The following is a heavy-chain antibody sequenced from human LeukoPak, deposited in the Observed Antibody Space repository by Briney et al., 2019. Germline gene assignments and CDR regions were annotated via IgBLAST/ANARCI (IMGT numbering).Heavy chain of an antibody. V-gene: IGHV1-18*01. CDR2: ISAYNGHT. CDR3: ARDGHRRYHCDSSGREDAFDI. CDR1: GYTFTNYG. Sequence: GASVKVSCKASGYTFTNYGISWVRQAPGQGLEWMGWISAYNGHTKYAQKVQGRVTMTRDTSTSTAYMELRSLRSDDTAVYYCARDGHRRYHCDSSGREDAFDIWGQGTMVTVSS. J-gene: IGHJ3*02. D-gene: IGHD3-22*01.